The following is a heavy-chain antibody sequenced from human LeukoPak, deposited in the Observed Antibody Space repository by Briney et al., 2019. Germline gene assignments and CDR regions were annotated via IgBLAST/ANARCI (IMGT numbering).Heavy chain of an antibody. CDR1: GGSISSYY. D-gene: IGHD2-2*02. CDR3: ARASIPAAIWRSNWFDP. J-gene: IGHJ5*02. CDR2: IYYSGST. V-gene: IGHV4-59*01. Sequence: SETLSLTCTVSGGSISSYYWSWIRQPPGKGLEWIGYIYYSGSTNYNPSLKSRVTISVDTSKNQFSLKLSSVTAADTAVYYCARASIPAAIWRSNWFDPWGQGTLVTVSS.